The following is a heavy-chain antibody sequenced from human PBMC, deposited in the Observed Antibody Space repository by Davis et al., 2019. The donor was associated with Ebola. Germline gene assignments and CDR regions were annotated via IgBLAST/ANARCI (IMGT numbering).Heavy chain of an antibody. CDR3: ATYDYVWGSEPSGSGPLGY. CDR1: GYSFTSYW. J-gene: IGHJ4*02. Sequence: PGGSLRLSCQGSGYSFTSYWISWVRQMPGKGLEWMGRIDPSDSYTNYSPSFQGHVTISADKSISTAYLQWSSLKASDTAMYYCATYDYVWGSEPSGSGPLGYWGQGTLVTVSS. D-gene: IGHD3-16*01. V-gene: IGHV5-10-1*01. CDR2: IDPSDSYT.